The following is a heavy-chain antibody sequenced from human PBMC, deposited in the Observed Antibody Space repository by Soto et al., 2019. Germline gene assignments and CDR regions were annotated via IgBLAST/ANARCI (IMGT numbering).Heavy chain of an antibody. CDR3: ARWGGFCISTSCYNHYYGMDV. D-gene: IGHD2-2*02. V-gene: IGHV4-39*01. J-gene: IGHJ6*02. CDR1: SFSIRSSSYY. CDR2: IFYSGST. Sequence: SDTLSLTCTVSSFSIRSSSYYWGWIRQPPGMGLEWIGSIFYSGSTYYNPSLKSRVTISVDTSKNQFSLKLSSVTAADTAVYYCARWGGFCISTSCYNHYYGMDVWGQGTTVT.